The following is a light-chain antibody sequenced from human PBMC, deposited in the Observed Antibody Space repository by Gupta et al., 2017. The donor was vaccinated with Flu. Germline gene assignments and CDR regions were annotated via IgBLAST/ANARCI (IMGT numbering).Light chain of an antibody. CDR2: AAS. CDR1: QDIRKD. CDR3: LQDYNYPRT. J-gene: IGKJ1*01. V-gene: IGKV1-6*01. Sequence: AIQMTQSPSSLSASVGDRVTISCRTSQDIRKDLGWYQQKPGKAPKLLIYAASTLQSGVPSRFSGRGSGTDFTLTISSLQPEDFATYYCLQDYNYPRTFGQGTNVEI.